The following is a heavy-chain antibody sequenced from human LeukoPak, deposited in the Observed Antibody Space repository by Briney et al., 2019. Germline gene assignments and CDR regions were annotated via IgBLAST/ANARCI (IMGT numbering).Heavy chain of an antibody. CDR1: GFTFSSYW. CDR2: IKQDGSEK. CDR3: ARVGETYYDFWSGYYRLYYYGMDV. J-gene: IGHJ6*02. Sequence: GGSLRLSCAASGFTFSSYWMSWVRQAPGKGLEWVSNIKQDGSEKYYVDSVKGRFTISRDNAKNSLYLQMNSLRAEDTAVYYCARVGETYYDFWSGYYRLYYYGMDVWGQGTTVTVSS. D-gene: IGHD3-3*01. V-gene: IGHV3-7*01.